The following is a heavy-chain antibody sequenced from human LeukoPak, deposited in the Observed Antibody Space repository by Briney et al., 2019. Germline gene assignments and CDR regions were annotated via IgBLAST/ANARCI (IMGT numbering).Heavy chain of an antibody. Sequence: PSQTLSLTCTVSGGSISSGDNYWSWIRQPAGKGLEWIGRIYTSGSTNSNPSLKSRVTMSVDTSKNQFSLKLSSVTAADTAVYYCAREGWVGRIVGATSYYYYYMDVWGKGTTVTVSS. V-gene: IGHV4-61*02. CDR1: GGSISSGDNY. CDR2: IYTSGST. J-gene: IGHJ6*03. D-gene: IGHD1-26*01. CDR3: AREGWVGRIVGATSYYYYYMDV.